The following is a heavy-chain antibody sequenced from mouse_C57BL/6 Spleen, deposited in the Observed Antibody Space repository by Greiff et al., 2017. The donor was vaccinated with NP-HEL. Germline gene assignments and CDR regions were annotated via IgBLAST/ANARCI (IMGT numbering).Heavy chain of an antibody. CDR1: GFTFTSYW. D-gene: IGHD1-1*01. Sequence: QVQLQQPGAELVKPGASVKLSCKASGFTFTSYWMQWVKQRPGQGLEWIGEIDPSDSYTNYNQKFKGKATLTVDTSSSTAYMQLSSLTSEESAVYYCARTPNYYGSSYWYFDVWGTGTTVTVSS. J-gene: IGHJ1*03. V-gene: IGHV1-50*01. CDR2: IDPSDSYT. CDR3: ARTPNYYGSSYWYFDV.